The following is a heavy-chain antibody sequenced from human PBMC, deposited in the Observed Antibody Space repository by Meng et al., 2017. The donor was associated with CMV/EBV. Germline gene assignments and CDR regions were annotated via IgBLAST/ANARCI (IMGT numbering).Heavy chain of an antibody. Sequence: GESLKISCAASGFTFSSYAMSWVRQAPGKGLEWVSSISSSSSYIYYADSVKGRFTISRDNAKNSLYLQMNSLRAEDTAVYYCASSTSQNWGQGTLVTVSS. CDR2: ISSSSSYI. D-gene: IGHD2-2*01. V-gene: IGHV3-21*01. CDR1: GFTFSSYA. J-gene: IGHJ4*02. CDR3: ASSTSQN.